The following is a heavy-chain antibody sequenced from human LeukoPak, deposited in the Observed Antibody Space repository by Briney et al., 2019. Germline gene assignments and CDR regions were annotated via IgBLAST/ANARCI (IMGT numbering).Heavy chain of an antibody. CDR1: GFTFSSYG. D-gene: IGHD5-18*01. CDR3: AKVFHSYIYSYGYFDY. Sequence: PGGSLRLSCAASGFTFSSYGMHWVRQAPGKGLEWVAFIRYDGSNKYYADSVKGRFTISRDNSKNTLYLQMNSLRAEDTAVYYCAKVFHSYIYSYGYFDYWGQGTLVTVSS. V-gene: IGHV3-30*02. CDR2: IRYDGSNK. J-gene: IGHJ4*02.